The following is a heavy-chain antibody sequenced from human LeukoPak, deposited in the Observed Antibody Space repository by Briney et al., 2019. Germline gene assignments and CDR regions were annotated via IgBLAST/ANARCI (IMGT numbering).Heavy chain of an antibody. D-gene: IGHD6-13*01. CDR1: GGSISSYY. Sequence: SETLSLTCTVSGGSISSYYWSWIRQPPGKGLEWIGYIYYSGSTYYNPSLKSRVTISVDTSKNQFSLKLSSVTAADTAVYYCARDTGYSITRPYWFDPWGQGTLVTVSS. CDR3: ARDTGYSITRPYWFDP. J-gene: IGHJ5*02. V-gene: IGHV4-59*12. CDR2: IYYSGST.